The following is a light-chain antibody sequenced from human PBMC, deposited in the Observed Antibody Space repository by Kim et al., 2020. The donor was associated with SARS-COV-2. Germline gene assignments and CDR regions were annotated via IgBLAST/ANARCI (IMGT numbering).Light chain of an antibody. J-gene: IGKJ5*01. CDR3: LQHNTYPIT. Sequence: ASVGDRVTITCRASQDIRTDLDWYQQNPGRAPKRLIYGASSLQSGVPSRFSGSGSGTEFTLTISSLQPEDFATYFCLQHNTYPITFGQGTRLEIK. V-gene: IGKV1-17*01. CDR2: GAS. CDR1: QDIRTD.